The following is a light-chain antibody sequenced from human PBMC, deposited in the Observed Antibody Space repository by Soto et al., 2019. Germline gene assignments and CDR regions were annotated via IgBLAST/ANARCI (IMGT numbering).Light chain of an antibody. CDR1: QSVRNNY. V-gene: IGKV3-20*01. Sequence: IVLTQSPDTPSLSPGERVTLSCRASQSVRNNYLAWYQQKPGQAPRLLIYETYRRATGIPDRFSGSGSGIDFTLTISRLEPEDFAVYLCQQYGGSSRTFGLGTKV. J-gene: IGKJ1*01. CDR3: QQYGGSSRT. CDR2: ETY.